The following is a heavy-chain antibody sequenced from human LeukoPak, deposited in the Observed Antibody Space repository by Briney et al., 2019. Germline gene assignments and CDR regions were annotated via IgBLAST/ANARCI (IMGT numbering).Heavy chain of an antibody. CDR3: ARVPIGYYYMDV. V-gene: IGHV4-61*02. D-gene: IGHD3-22*01. CDR2: IHTSGGI. J-gene: IGHJ6*03. CDR1: GGSISSGTYY. Sequence: PSQTLSLTCTVSGGSISSGTYYWSWIRQPAGKGLEWIGRIHTSGGINYNPSLESRVTISVDTSKKQFSLKLSSVTAADTAVNYCARVPIGYYYMDVWGKGTTGTVSS.